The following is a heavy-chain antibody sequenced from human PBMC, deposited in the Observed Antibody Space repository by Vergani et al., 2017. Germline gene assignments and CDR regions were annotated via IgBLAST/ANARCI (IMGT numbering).Heavy chain of an antibody. D-gene: IGHD3-22*01. Sequence: QVQLVESGGGVVQPGRSLRLSCAASGFTFSSYGMHWVRQAPGTGLEWVAVISYDGSNKYYADSVKGRFTISRDNSKNTLYLQMNSLRAEDTAVYYCVKDYYDSSGYYNWFDPWGQGTLVTVSS. CDR2: ISYDGSNK. CDR1: GFTFSSYG. CDR3: VKDYYDSSGYYNWFDP. J-gene: IGHJ5*02. V-gene: IGHV3-30*18.